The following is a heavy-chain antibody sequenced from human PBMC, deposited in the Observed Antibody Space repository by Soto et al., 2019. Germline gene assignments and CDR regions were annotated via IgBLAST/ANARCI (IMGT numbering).Heavy chain of an antibody. D-gene: IGHD5-12*01. CDR1: GDSVSSNSAA. Sequence: SPTLSLTCAISGDSVSSNSAAWNCIMHSPSRGLEWLGRTYYRSKWYNDYAVSVKSRITINPDTSKNQFSLQLNSVTPEDTAVYYCASSRDGYNIHDYWGQGTLVTVS. CDR2: TYYRSKWYN. CDR3: ASSRDGYNIHDY. V-gene: IGHV6-1*01. J-gene: IGHJ4*02.